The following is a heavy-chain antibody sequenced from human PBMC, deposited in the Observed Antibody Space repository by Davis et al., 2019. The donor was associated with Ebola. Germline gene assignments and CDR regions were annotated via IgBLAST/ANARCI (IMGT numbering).Heavy chain of an antibody. J-gene: IGHJ4*02. CDR3: ARAGAGIVGEYYFDY. CDR2: IWYDGSNK. D-gene: IGHD1-26*01. V-gene: IGHV3-33*01. CDR1: GFTFSSYG. Sequence: PGGSLRLSCAASGFTFSSYGMHWVRQAPGKGLEWVAVIWYDGSNKYYADSVKGRFTISRDNSKNTLYLQMNSLRAEDTAVYYCARAGAGIVGEYYFDYWGQGTLVTVSS.